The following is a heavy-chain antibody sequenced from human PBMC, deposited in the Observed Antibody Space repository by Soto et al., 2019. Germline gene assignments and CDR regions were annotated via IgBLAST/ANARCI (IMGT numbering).Heavy chain of an antibody. Sequence: GGSLRLSCAASGFTFSSYSMNWVRQAPGKGLEWVSSISSSSSYIYYADSVKGRFTISRDNAKNSLYLQMNSLRAEDTAVYYCARSNEDSYYDFWSGYPIDYWGQGTLVTVSS. CDR2: ISSSSSYI. J-gene: IGHJ4*02. CDR3: ARSNEDSYYDFWSGYPIDY. V-gene: IGHV3-21*01. D-gene: IGHD3-3*01. CDR1: GFTFSSYS.